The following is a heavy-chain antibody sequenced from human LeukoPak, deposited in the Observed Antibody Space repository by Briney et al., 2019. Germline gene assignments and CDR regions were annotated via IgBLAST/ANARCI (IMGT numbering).Heavy chain of an antibody. CDR1: GGSFSGYY. D-gene: IGHD3-22*01. J-gene: IGHJ4*02. V-gene: IGHV4-34*01. CDR2: INHSGST. CDR3: ARLYYYDSSGYSHGGIDY. Sequence: SETLSLTCAVYGGSFSGYYWSWIRQPPGKGLEWIGEINHSGSTNYNPSLKRRVTISVDTSKNQFSLKLSSVTAADTAVYYCARLYYYDSSGYSHGGIDYWGQGTLVTVSS.